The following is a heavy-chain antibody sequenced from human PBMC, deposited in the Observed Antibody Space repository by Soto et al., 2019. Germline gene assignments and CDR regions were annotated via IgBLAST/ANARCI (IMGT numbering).Heavy chain of an antibody. CDR3: ARDLVVVVAADDRNYYYYYMDV. D-gene: IGHD2-2*01. V-gene: IGHV3-72*01. CDR2: SRNKANSYTA. Sequence: PGGSLRLSCAASGFTFSDHYMDWVRQAPGKGLEWVGRSRNKANSYTAEYAASVKGRFTISRDDSKNSLYLQMNSLKTEDTAVYYCARDLVVVVAADDRNYYYYYMDVWGKGTTVTVSS. J-gene: IGHJ6*03. CDR1: GFTFSDHY.